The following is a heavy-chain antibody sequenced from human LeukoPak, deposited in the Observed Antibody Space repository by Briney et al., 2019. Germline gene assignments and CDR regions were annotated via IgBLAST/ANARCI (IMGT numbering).Heavy chain of an antibody. J-gene: IGHJ6*02. CDR1: GFTFSSYA. D-gene: IGHD6-19*01. V-gene: IGHV3-30-3*01. CDR2: ISYDGSNK. CDR3: ARDRWGSSGWVGMQNYYYGMDV. Sequence: PGGSLRLSCAASGFTFSSYAMHWVRQAPGKGLEWVAVISYDGSNKYYADSVKGRFTISRDNSKNTLYLQMNSLRAEDTAVYYCARDRWGSSGWVGMQNYYYGMDVWGQGTTVTVSS.